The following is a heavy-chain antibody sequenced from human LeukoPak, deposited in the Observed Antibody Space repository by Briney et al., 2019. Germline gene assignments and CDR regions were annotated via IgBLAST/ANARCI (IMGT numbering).Heavy chain of an antibody. J-gene: IGHJ5*02. V-gene: IGHV4-38-2*02. CDR1: GYSISSGYY. CDR2: IYHSGST. D-gene: IGHD3/OR15-3a*01. CDR3: ARDFGTGTDFNWFDP. Sequence: KSSETLSLTCTVSGYSISSGYYWGWIRQPPGKGLEWIGIIYHSGSTYYNPSLKSRVTISVDTSKNQFSLKLSSVTAADTAVYYCARDFGTGTDFNWFDPWGQGTLVTVSS.